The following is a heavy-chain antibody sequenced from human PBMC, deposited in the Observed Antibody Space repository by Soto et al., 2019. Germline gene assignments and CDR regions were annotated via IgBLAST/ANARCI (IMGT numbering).Heavy chain of an antibody. J-gene: IGHJ6*02. CDR1: GFTFSDYY. CDR3: ARDHNPYCSSTSCYTDYYYYGMDV. V-gene: IGHV3-11*06. Sequence: QVQLVESGGGLVKPGGSLRLSCAASGFTFSDYYMSWIRQAPGKGLEWVSYISSSSSYTNYVDSVKGRFTISRDNAKKSLYLQMNSLRADDTAVYYCARDHNPYCSSTSCYTDYYYYGMDVWGQGTTVTVSS. CDR2: ISSSSSYT. D-gene: IGHD2-2*02.